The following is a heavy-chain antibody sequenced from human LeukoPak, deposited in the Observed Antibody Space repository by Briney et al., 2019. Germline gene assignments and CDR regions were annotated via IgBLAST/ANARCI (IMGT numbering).Heavy chain of an antibody. CDR1: GDPMSSYY. CDR2: IYYSGST. V-gene: IGHV4-59*01. Sequence: SETLSLTCAVSGDPMSSYYWGWIRQPPGKGLEWIGYIYYSGSTDYNPSLRSRVTISVDTSKKQFSLNLRAVTAADTAMYYCARHDGSGWYVYWGQGTLVTVSS. J-gene: IGHJ4*02. D-gene: IGHD6-19*01. CDR3: ARHDGSGWYVY.